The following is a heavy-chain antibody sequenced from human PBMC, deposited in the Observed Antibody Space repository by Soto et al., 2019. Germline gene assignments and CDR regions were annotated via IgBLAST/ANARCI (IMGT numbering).Heavy chain of an antibody. CDR2: IYYSGST. V-gene: IGHV4-59*01. J-gene: IGHJ5*02. CDR1: GGSISSYY. D-gene: IGHD3-10*01. Sequence: SETLSLTCTVSGGSISSYYWSWIRQPPGKGLEWIGYIYYSGSTNYNPSLKSRVTISVDTSKNQFSLKLSSVTAADTAVYYCARRSGVISFDPWGQGTLVTVSS. CDR3: ARRSGVISFDP.